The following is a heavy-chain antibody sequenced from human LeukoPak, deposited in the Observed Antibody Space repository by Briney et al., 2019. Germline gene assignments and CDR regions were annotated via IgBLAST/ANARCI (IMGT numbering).Heavy chain of an antibody. D-gene: IGHD6-19*01. CDR2: NPNSGGT. V-gene: IGHV1-2*02. CDR3: ARDKIAVAGMQDAFDI. Sequence: NPNSGGTNYAQKFQGRVTMTRDTSISTAYMELSRLRSDDTAVYYCARDKIAVAGMQDAFDIWGQGTMVTVSS. J-gene: IGHJ3*02.